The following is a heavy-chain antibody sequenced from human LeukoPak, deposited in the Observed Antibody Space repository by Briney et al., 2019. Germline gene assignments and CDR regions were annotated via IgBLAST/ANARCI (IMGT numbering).Heavy chain of an antibody. J-gene: IGHJ4*02. CDR3: ARDGFVGAADY. D-gene: IGHD6-13*01. Sequence: GGSLRLSCAASEFIFSGYWMNWVRQAPGKGLEGVANIKQDGSEKQYVDSVRRRFTISRDNAKNSLYLQMNSLRVEDTAVYYCARDGFVGAADYWGQGTLVTVSS. CDR2: IKQDGSEK. CDR1: EFIFSGYW. V-gene: IGHV3-7*01.